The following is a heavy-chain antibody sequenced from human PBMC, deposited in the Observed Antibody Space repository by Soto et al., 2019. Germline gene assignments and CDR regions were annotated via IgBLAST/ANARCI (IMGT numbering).Heavy chain of an antibody. CDR3: ARGQSNSAWALFDY. J-gene: IGHJ4*02. Sequence: SETLSLTCTVSGGSISGYYWSWIRQPPGKGLEWIGYIYYSGSTNYNPSLKSRITISLDTSKNQFSLKLTSVTAADTAVYYCARGQSNSAWALFDYWGQGTLVTVAS. CDR2: IYYSGST. V-gene: IGHV4-59*01. CDR1: GGSISGYY. D-gene: IGHD6-19*01.